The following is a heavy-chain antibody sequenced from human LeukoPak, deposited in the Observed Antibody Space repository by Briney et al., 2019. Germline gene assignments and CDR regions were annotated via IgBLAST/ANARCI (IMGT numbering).Heavy chain of an antibody. CDR3: ARDPQGPPGYCSSTSCYGGGGGFDY. J-gene: IGHJ4*02. V-gene: IGHV4-4*07. CDR2: IYTSGST. Sequence: PSETLSLTCTVSGGSISSYYWSWIRQPAGKGLEWIGRIYTSGSTNYNPSLKSRVTMSVDTSKNQFSLKLSSVTAADTAVYYCARDPQGPPGYCSSTSCYGGGGGFDYWGQGTLVTVSS. D-gene: IGHD2-2*01. CDR1: GGSISSYY.